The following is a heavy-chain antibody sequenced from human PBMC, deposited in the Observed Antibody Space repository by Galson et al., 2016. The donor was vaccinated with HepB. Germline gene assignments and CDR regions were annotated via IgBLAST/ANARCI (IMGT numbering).Heavy chain of an antibody. D-gene: IGHD6-19*01. J-gene: IGHJ2*01. Sequence: SLRLSCAASGFTFINSWMSWVRQAPGKGLEWVANIKQDGSEKYYVDSVKGRFTIARGNAKNSLFLQMNGLRAEDTAVYYCARALSSSGWTYWYFDLWGRGTLVTVSS. V-gene: IGHV3-7*03. CDR2: IKQDGSEK. CDR1: GFTFINSW. CDR3: ARALSSSGWTYWYFDL.